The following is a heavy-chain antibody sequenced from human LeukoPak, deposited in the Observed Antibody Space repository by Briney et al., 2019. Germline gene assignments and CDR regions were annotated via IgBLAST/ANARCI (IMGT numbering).Heavy chain of an antibody. J-gene: IGHJ3*02. Sequence: GGSLRLSCAASGFTFSDYYMSWIRQAPGKGLEWVSYISSSGSTIYYADSVKGRFTISRDNAKNSLYLQMNSLRAEDTAVYYCAREIMVATTRAAFDIWGQGTMVTVSS. CDR1: GFTFSDYY. CDR2: ISSSGSTI. V-gene: IGHV3-11*01. D-gene: IGHD2-15*01. CDR3: AREIMVATTRAAFDI.